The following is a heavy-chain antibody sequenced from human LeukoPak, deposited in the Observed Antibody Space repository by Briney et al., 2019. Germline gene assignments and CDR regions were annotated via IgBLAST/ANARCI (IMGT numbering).Heavy chain of an antibody. V-gene: IGHV5-51*01. J-gene: IGHJ3*02. CDR1: EYSFTTYW. Sequence: GESLKISCKGSEYSFTTYWIGWVRQMPGKGLEWMGIIYPGDSDTRYSPSFQGHVTISADKSISTAYLQWSSLKASDTAMYYCARPGVYGGNSGDAFDIWGQGTMVTVSS. CDR3: ARPGVYGGNSGDAFDI. CDR2: IYPGDSDT. D-gene: IGHD4-23*01.